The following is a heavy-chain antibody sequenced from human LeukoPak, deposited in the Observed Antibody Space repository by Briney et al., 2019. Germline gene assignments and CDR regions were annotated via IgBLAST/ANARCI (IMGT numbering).Heavy chain of an antibody. Sequence: PGGSLRLSCAASGFTFTDAWMTWVRQVPGKGLEWVGRIKSKTDGGTTDYAAPVKGRFTISRDDSKNTLFLQMNSLKTEDTAMYYCTTPNGSPRRDAFDIWGQGTMVTVSS. CDR1: GFTFTDAW. CDR2: IKSKTDGGTT. D-gene: IGHD1-26*01. V-gene: IGHV3-15*01. J-gene: IGHJ3*02. CDR3: TTPNGSPRRDAFDI.